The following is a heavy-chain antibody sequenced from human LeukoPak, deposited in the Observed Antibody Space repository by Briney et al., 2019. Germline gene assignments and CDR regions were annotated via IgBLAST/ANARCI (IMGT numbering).Heavy chain of an antibody. D-gene: IGHD3-22*01. CDR3: ARFTPNYYDSSGYYLRYFDY. J-gene: IGHJ4*02. V-gene: IGHV4-30-4*08. CDR2: IYYSGST. Sequence: PSQTLSLTCTVCGGSISSGDYYWSWIRQPPGKGLEWIGYIYYSGSTNYNPSLKSRVTISVDTSKNQFSLKLSSVTAADTAVYYCARFTPNYYDSSGYYLRYFDYWGQGTLVTVSS. CDR1: GGSISSGDYY.